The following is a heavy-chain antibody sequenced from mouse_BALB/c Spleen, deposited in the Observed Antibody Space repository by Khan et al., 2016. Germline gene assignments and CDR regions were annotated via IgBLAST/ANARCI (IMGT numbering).Heavy chain of an antibody. Sequence: VQLQQSGTVLARPGASVKMSCKASGYTFTSYWMHWVKQRPGQGLEWIGAIYPGNSDTSYNQKFKGKAKLTAVTSTSTAYMELSSLTNEDSAVYYCTRWGANYPPYAMDYWGQGTSVTVSS. J-gene: IGHJ4*01. D-gene: IGHD2-1*01. CDR3: TRWGANYPPYAMDY. V-gene: IGHV1-5*01. CDR1: GYTFTSYW. CDR2: IYPGNSDT.